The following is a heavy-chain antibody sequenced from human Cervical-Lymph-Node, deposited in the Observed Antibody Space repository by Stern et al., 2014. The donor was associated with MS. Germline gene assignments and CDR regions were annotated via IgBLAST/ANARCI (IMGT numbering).Heavy chain of an antibody. CDR1: GFTFSSYG. V-gene: IGHV3-30*18. Sequence: VQLLESGGGVVQPGRSLRLSCAASGFTFSSYGMHWVRQAPGKGLEWVAVISYDANNKYYEDSVKGRFTISRDNSKNTLYLQMNSLRAEDTAVYYCAKDLGGTYYHYYYGMDVWGQGTTVTVSS. CDR3: AKDLGGTYYHYYYGMDV. D-gene: IGHD1-26*01. CDR2: ISYDANNK. J-gene: IGHJ6*02.